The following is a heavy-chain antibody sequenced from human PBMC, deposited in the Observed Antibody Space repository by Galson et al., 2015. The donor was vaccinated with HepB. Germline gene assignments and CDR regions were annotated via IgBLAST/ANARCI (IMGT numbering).Heavy chain of an antibody. Sequence: SLRLSCAASGFTFSSYSMNWVRQAPGKGLEWVSYISSSTIYYADSVKGRFTISRDNAKNSLYLQMNSLRAEDTAVYYCARDAVTTPSPHYGMDVWGQGTTVTVSS. J-gene: IGHJ6*02. CDR3: ARDAVTTPSPHYGMDV. CDR1: GFTFSSYS. V-gene: IGHV3-48*01. D-gene: IGHD4-17*01. CDR2: ISSSTI.